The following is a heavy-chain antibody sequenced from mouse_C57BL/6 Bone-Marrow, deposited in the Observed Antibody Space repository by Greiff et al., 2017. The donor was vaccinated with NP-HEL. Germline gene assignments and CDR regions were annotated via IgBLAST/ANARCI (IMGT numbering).Heavy chain of an antibody. D-gene: IGHD4-1*02. J-gene: IGHJ2*01. CDR2: ISYDGSN. CDR1: GYSITSGYY. V-gene: IGHV3-6*01. Sequence: EVKLQESGPGLVKPSQSLSLTCSVTGYSITSGYYWNWIRQFPGNKLEWMGYISYDGSNNYNPSLKNRISITRDTSKNQFFLKLNSVTTEDTATYYCARDNFRFDYWGQGTTLTVSS. CDR3: ARDNFRFDY.